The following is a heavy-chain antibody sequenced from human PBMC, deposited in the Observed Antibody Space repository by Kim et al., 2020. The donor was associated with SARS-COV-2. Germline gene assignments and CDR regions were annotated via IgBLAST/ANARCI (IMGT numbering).Heavy chain of an antibody. J-gene: IGHJ4*02. Sequence: ASVKVSCKASGYTFTSYAMHWVRQAPGQRLEWMGWINAGNGNTKYSQKFQGRVTITRDTSASTAYMELSSLRSEDTAVYYCANSYSSGWEFDYWGQGTLVTVSS. V-gene: IGHV1-3*01. CDR1: GYTFTSYA. CDR2: INAGNGNT. D-gene: IGHD6-19*01. CDR3: ANSYSSGWEFDY.